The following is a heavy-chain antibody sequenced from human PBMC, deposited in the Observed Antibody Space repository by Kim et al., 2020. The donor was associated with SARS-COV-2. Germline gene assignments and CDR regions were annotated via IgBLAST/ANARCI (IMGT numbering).Heavy chain of an antibody. CDR3: ARQGDYGGNSASGDKRDY. CDR1: GYSFTSYW. CDR2: IYPGDSDT. D-gene: IGHD4-17*01. J-gene: IGHJ4*02. Sequence: GESLKISCKGSGYSFTSYWIGWVRQMPGKGLEWMGIIYPGDSDTRYSPSFQGQVTISADKSISTAYLQWSSLKASDTAMYYCARQGDYGGNSASGDKRDYWGQGTLVTVSS. V-gene: IGHV5-51*01.